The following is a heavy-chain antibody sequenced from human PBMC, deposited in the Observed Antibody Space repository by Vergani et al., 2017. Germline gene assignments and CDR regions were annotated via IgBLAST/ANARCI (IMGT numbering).Heavy chain of an antibody. V-gene: IGHV4-59*01. CDR1: GGSISSYY. CDR2: IYYSGST. J-gene: IGHJ4*02. CDR3: ARGRTPEMATSGHYFDY. D-gene: IGHD5-24*01. Sequence: QVQLQESGPGLVKPSETLSLTCTVSGGSISSYYWSWIRQPPGKGLEWIGYIYYSGSTNYNPSLKSRVTIAVDTSKNQFSLKLSSVTAADTAVYYCARGRTPEMATSGHYFDYWGQGTLVTVSS.